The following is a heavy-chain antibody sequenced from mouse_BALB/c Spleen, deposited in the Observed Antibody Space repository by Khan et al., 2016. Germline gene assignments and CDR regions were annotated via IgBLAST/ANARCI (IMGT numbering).Heavy chain of an antibody. CDR3: ASQGAYDDCAY. Sequence: EGELGGSGGGLVKPGGSLKLSCAASGFTFSSYAMSWVRQTPEKRLEWVATISRDGSYTYYPDSVKGRFTISRDNAKNTPYLQMSSLRSEDTTMYYCASQGAYDDCAYWGQGTTLTVSS. CDR2: ISRDGSYT. J-gene: IGHJ2*01. D-gene: IGHD2-4*01. V-gene: IGHV5-9-3*01. CDR1: GFTFSSYA.